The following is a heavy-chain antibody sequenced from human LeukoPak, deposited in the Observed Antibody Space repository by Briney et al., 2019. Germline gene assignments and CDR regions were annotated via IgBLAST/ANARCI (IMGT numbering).Heavy chain of an antibody. J-gene: IGHJ4*02. Sequence: PGGSLRLSCAASGFNFSVYRMTWVRQAPGKGLEWVSSITSSSSDIYNADSVKGRFTISRDNAKNSLFLQMNSLRGEDTAVYYCARYGGRLANYFFDYWGQGTLVTVSS. CDR1: GFNFSVYR. CDR2: ITSSSSDI. D-gene: IGHD3-9*01. CDR3: ARYGGRLANYFFDY. V-gene: IGHV3-21*01.